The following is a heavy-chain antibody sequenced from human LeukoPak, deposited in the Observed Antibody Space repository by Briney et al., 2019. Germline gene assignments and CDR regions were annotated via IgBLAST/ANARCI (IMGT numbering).Heavy chain of an antibody. J-gene: IGHJ6*03. Sequence: PSETLSLTCTVAGGSISSYYWSWIRQPPGKGLEWIGYIYYSGSTNYNPSLKSRVTISVDTSKNQFSLKLSSVTAADTAVYYCARGYTTDYYYMVVWCKGTTVTVSS. CDR2: IYYSGST. CDR3: ARGYTTDYYYMVV. D-gene: IGHD1-14*01. V-gene: IGHV4-59*01. CDR1: GGSISSYY.